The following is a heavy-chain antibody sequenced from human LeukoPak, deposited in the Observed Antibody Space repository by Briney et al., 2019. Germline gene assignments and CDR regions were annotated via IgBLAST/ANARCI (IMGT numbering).Heavy chain of an antibody. CDR2: ISGSGGST. J-gene: IGHJ4*02. CDR3: ARLLGGVAVSDSDYFDS. V-gene: IGHV3-23*01. D-gene: IGHD6-19*01. CDR1: GFTFSSYA. Sequence: GGSLRLSCAASGFTFSSYAMSWVRQAPGKGLEWVSAISGSGGSTYYADSVKGRFTISRDNSKNTLYLQMNSLRAEDTAVYYCARLLGGVAVSDSDYFDSWGQGTLVTVAS.